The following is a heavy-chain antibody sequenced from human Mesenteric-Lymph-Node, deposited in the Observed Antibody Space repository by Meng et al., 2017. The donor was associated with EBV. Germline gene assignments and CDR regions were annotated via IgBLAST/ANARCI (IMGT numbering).Heavy chain of an antibody. Sequence: VELLQSGAEVKKSGASVKVSYEASENTFISYYMPCVRQAPGQGLEWMGVINPSGGSTTYAQKFQGRVTMTRDTSTSTVYMELSSLRSDDTAVYFCARGRTFSLPIAPPGSWCDPWGQGTLVTVSS. D-gene: IGHD6-13*01. CDR3: ARGRTFSLPIAPPGSWCDP. J-gene: IGHJ5*02. CDR1: ENTFISYY. CDR2: INPSGGST. V-gene: IGHV1-46*01.